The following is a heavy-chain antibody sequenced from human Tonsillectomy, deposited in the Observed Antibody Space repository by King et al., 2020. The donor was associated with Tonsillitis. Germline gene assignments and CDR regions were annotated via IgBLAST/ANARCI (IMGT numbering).Heavy chain of an antibody. J-gene: IGHJ6*02. CDR1: GFTFSSYS. CDR2: ISSSSSTI. Sequence: VQLVESGGGLVQPGGSLRLSCAASGFTFSSYSMNWVRQAPGKGLEWVSYISSSSSTIYYADSVKGRFTISRDNDKNSLYLQMNSLRAEDTAVYYCARDTGDYYYYGMDVWGQGTTVTVSS. CDR3: ARDTGDYYYYGMDV. D-gene: IGHD3-10*01. V-gene: IGHV3-48*01.